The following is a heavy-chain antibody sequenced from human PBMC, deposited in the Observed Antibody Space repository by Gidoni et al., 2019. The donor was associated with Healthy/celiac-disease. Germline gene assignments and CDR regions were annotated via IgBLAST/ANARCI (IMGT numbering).Heavy chain of an antibody. D-gene: IGHD4-17*01. CDR1: GVSIRSYY. CDR3: ARESGDYLYGMDV. J-gene: IGHJ6*02. Sequence: QVQLQESGPCLAKHSETLSPTSTVSGVSIRSYYWSCIRQPPGKGLEWLGYISSSVRHNYNPSRKSRFTISVDTSKNQCSLKLSSVTAADTAVYYCARESGDYLYGMDVWGQGTTVTVSS. V-gene: IGHV4-59*01. CDR2: ISSSVRH.